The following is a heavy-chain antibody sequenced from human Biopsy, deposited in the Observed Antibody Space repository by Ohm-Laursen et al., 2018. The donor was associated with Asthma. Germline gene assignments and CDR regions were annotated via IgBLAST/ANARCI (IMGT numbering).Heavy chain of an antibody. CDR3: ARAVDYSHYYGIDV. J-gene: IGHJ6*02. CDR1: GYTFNSAG. D-gene: IGHD3-10*01. V-gene: IGHV1-18*01. Sequence: ASEKASCKTSGYTFNSAGITWVRQAPGQGLGWMGWISVYNGNTKVAQKLQDRVTMITDTSTSTAYMELRSLRSDDTAVYFCARAVDYSHYYGIDVWGQGTTVTVS. CDR2: ISVYNGNT.